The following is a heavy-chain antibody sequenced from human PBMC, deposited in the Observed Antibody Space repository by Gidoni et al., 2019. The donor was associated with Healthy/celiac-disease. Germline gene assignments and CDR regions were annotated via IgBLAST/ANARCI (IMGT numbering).Heavy chain of an antibody. J-gene: IGHJ3*02. CDR2: IKQDGSEK. Sequence: EVQLVESGGGLVQPGGSLRLSCAASGFTFSSYWMSWVRQAPGKGLEWVANIKQDGSEKYYVDSVKGRFTISRDNAKNSLYLQMNSLRAEDTAVYYCARESAVAGTSGAFDIWGQGTMVTVSS. CDR1: GFTFSSYW. V-gene: IGHV3-7*03. D-gene: IGHD6-19*01. CDR3: ARESAVAGTSGAFDI.